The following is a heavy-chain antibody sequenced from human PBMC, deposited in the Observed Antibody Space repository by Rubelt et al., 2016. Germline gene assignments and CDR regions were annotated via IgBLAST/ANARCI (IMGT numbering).Heavy chain of an antibody. J-gene: IGHJ4*02. CDR1: GFTISNNY. V-gene: IGHV3-21*01. D-gene: IGHD3-22*01. Sequence: EVQLVESGGGLIQPGGSLRLSCAASGFTISNNYMNWVRQAPGKGLEWVSSISSSSSYIYYADSVKGRFTIPRDNAKNSLYLQMSRLRAEDTAVYYCARDAYSSGPAVDWGQGTLVTVSS. CDR2: ISSSSSYI. CDR3: ARDAYSSGPAVD.